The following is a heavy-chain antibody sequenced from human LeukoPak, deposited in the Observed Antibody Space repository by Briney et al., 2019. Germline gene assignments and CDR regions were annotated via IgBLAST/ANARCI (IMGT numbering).Heavy chain of an antibody. CDR1: GYTFTSYG. CDR2: ISAYNGNT. Sequence: ASVKVSCKASGYTFTSYGISWVRQAPGQGLEWMGWISAYNGNTNYAQKLQGRVTMTTDTSTSTAYMELRSLRSDDTAVYYCARAGSTWSSSSSFDYWGQGTLVTASS. J-gene: IGHJ4*02. V-gene: IGHV1-18*01. D-gene: IGHD6-6*01. CDR3: ARAGSTWSSSSSFDY.